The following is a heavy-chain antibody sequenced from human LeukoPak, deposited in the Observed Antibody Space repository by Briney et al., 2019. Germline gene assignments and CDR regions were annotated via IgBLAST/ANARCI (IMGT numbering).Heavy chain of an antibody. V-gene: IGHV1-24*01. CDR2: FGPEDGET. CDR1: GYTLTELS. J-gene: IGHJ6*02. D-gene: IGHD6-13*01. Sequence: ASVKVSCKVSGYTLTELSMHWVRQAPGKRLEWMGGFGPEDGETIYAQKFQGRVTMTEDTSTDTAYMELSSLRSEDTAVYYCATGPRAASDYYYYGMDVWGQGTTVTVSS. CDR3: ATGPRAASDYYYYGMDV.